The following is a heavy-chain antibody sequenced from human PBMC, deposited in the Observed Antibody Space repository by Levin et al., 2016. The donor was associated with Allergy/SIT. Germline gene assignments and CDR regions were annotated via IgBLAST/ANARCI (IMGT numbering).Heavy chain of an antibody. CDR2: TYYRSKWYN. J-gene: IGHJ5*02. CDR1: GDSVSSNSAA. D-gene: IGHD4-17*01. CDR3: AREYRYGDYVRFDP. Sequence: SCAISGDSVSSNSAAWNWIRQSPSRGLEWLGRTYYRSKWYNDYAVSVKSRITINPDTSKNQFSLQLNSVTPEDTAVYYCAREYRYGDYVRFDPWGQGTLVTVSS. V-gene: IGHV6-1*01.